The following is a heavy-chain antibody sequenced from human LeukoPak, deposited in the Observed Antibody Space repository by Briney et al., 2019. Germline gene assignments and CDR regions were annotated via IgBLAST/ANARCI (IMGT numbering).Heavy chain of an antibody. V-gene: IGHV3-74*01. Sequence: GGSLRLSCAASGFTFSNYWMHWVRQTPGEGLVCVSLIKGDGSSTTYADSVKGRFTISRDNAKNTVYLQMNSLRAEDTAVYYCIKGSIAAAGTGYFQHWGQGTLVIVSS. CDR1: GFTFSNYW. CDR2: IKGDGSST. D-gene: IGHD6-13*01. J-gene: IGHJ1*01. CDR3: IKGSIAAAGTGYFQH.